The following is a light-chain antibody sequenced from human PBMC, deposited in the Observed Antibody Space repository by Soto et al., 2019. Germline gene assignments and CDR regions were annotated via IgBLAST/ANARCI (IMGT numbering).Light chain of an antibody. CDR2: DAS. V-gene: IGKV3-15*01. J-gene: IGKJ4*01. CDR3: QQYHDWPLT. CDR1: QSVSGH. Sequence: EIVMTQSPATLSVSPGDRATLSCRASQSVSGHLAWYQQNPGQAPRLLIYDASTRATGIPARFSGSGSSTEVTLTNSSLQSEDFAVYYCQQYHDWPLTFGEGTQVEIK.